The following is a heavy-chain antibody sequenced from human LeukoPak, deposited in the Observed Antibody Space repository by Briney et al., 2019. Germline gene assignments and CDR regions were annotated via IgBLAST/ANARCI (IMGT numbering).Heavy chain of an antibody. CDR1: GGSISSGSYY. D-gene: IGHD4-23*01. CDR2: IYTSGST. J-gene: IGHJ3*02. CDR3: ARHYYGGSGAFDI. V-gene: IGHV4-61*02. Sequence: SQTLSLTCTVSGGSISSGSYYWSWIRQPAGKGLEWIGRIYTSGSTNYNPSLKSRVTMSVDTSKNQFSLKLSSVTAADTAVYYCARHYYGGSGAFDIWGQGAMVTVSS.